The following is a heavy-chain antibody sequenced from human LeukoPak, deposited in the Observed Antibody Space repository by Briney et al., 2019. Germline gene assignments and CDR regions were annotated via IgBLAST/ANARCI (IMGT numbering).Heavy chain of an antibody. CDR1: GFTFSSYA. CDR3: AQSSSYTYYFDY. CDR2: ISGSGGST. D-gene: IGHD3-16*01. J-gene: IGHJ4*02. V-gene: IGHV3-23*01. Sequence: GGSLRLSCAASGFTFSSYAMSWVRQAPGKGLEWVSAISGSGGSTYYADSVKGRFTISRDNSKNTLNLQMNYLRAEDTAIYYCAQSSSYTYYFDYWGQGTLVTVSS.